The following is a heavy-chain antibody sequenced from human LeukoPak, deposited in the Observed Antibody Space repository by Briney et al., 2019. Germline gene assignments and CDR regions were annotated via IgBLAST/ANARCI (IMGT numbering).Heavy chain of an antibody. Sequence: SETLSLTCTVFGGSISTYYWTWIRQPPGKGLEWIGYNHYTGSTNHNPSLKSRVTMSVDTSKNQFSLKLNSVTAADTAVYYCARDEMGDVWGQGTTVTVSS. V-gene: IGHV4-59*01. CDR2: NHYTGST. D-gene: IGHD2-8*01. CDR1: GGSISTYY. CDR3: ARDEMGDV. J-gene: IGHJ6*02.